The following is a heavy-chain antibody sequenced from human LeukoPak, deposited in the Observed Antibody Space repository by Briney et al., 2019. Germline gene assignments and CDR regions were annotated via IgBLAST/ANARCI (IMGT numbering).Heavy chain of an antibody. CDR1: GFTFKTAY. Sequence: GGSLRLSCEASGFTFKTAYMSWVRQAPGKGLEWVGRIKTNAGGGTTDYAAPVKGRFAISRDDSMNTVYLQMNSLEPEDTAVYYCVRSGLNWFGLWGQGTLVTVSS. J-gene: IGHJ5*02. CDR2: IKTNAGGGTT. D-gene: IGHD3-3*01. CDR3: VRSGLNWFGL. V-gene: IGHV3-15*01.